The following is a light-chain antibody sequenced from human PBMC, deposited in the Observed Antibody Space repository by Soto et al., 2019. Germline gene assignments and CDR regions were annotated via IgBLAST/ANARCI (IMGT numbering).Light chain of an antibody. CDR2: EVS. CDR3: TSYTSSSSYVV. V-gene: IGLV2-14*01. J-gene: IGLJ2*01. Sequence: QSVLTQPASVSGSPGQSITISCTGTSSDVGGYNYVSWYQQHPGKAPKLMIYEVSNRPSGVSNRFSASKSGNTASLTISGLQAEDDSDYYCTSYTSSSSYVVFGGGTK. CDR1: SSDVGGYNY.